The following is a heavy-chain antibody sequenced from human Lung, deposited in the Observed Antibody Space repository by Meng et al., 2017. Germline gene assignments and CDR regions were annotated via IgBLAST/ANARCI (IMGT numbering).Heavy chain of an antibody. Sequence: VRPQETGPGLVKPSGTLSLTCPVSGGSNTSSTWWSWVRQTPGKGLEWFGEIFHSGSTNYNPPLESRVTISVDKSKNQFSLKVYSVTAADTATYYCARFDISSSGRGDYWGQGILVTVSS. D-gene: IGHD1-26*01. CDR3: ARFDISSSGRGDY. CDR1: GGSNTSSTW. V-gene: IGHV4-4*02. J-gene: IGHJ4*02. CDR2: IFHSGST.